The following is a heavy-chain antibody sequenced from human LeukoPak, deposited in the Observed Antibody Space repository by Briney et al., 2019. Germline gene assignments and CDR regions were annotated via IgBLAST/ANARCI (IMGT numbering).Heavy chain of an antibody. CDR2: VYYSGST. D-gene: IGHD3-10*01. J-gene: IGHJ5*02. CDR3: ARVVRDGSGSTSGWFDP. V-gene: IGHV4-59*01. Sequence: SETLSLTCTVSGGSISGSYWSWIRQTPGKGPEWIGHVYYSGSTNYNPSLKSRVTISVDTSKNQFSLKVTSVTAADTAVYYCARVVRDGSGSTSGWFDPWGQGTLVTVSS. CDR1: GGSISGSY.